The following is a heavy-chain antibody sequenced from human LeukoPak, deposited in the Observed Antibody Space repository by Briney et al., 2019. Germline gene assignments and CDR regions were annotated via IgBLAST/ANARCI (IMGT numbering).Heavy chain of an antibody. Sequence: GGSLRLSCAASGFTFSSYSMNWVRQAPGKGLEWVSYISSSSSTIYYADSVKGRFTISRDNSKNTLYLQMNSLRAEDTAVYYCAKGPFAYYYGSGSYGDYWGQGTLVTVSS. CDR1: GFTFSSYS. V-gene: IGHV3-48*01. CDR2: ISSSSSTI. D-gene: IGHD3-10*01. CDR3: AKGPFAYYYGSGSYGDY. J-gene: IGHJ4*02.